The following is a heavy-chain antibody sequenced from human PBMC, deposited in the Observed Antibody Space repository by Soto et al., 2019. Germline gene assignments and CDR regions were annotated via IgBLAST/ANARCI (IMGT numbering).Heavy chain of an antibody. Sequence: PSETLSLTCAVYGGSVSGYFWSWIRQPPGKGLEWIGEINHSGATSYSPSLDSRVTTSVDTSKNQFSLRLSSVTAADTAIYYCARRYCSDSYCSYFDYWGQGTLVTVSS. V-gene: IGHV4-34*01. D-gene: IGHD2-15*01. CDR3: ARRYCSDSYCSYFDY. CDR1: GGSVSGYF. J-gene: IGHJ4*02. CDR2: INHSGAT.